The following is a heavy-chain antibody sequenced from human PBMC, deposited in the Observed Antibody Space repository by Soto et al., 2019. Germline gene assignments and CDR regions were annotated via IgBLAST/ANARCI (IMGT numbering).Heavy chain of an antibody. V-gene: IGHV2-5*02. Sequence: QITLKESGPTLVKPTQTLTLTCTFSGFSLSTSGVGVGWIRQPPGKALEWLPLIYWDDDKRYSPSLKSRLTITKDTSKNQVVLTMTNMDPVDTATYYCAHTYIGYCSGGSCYPFDYWGQGTLVTVSS. D-gene: IGHD2-15*01. CDR2: IYWDDDK. CDR1: GFSLSTSGVG. CDR3: AHTYIGYCSGGSCYPFDY. J-gene: IGHJ4*02.